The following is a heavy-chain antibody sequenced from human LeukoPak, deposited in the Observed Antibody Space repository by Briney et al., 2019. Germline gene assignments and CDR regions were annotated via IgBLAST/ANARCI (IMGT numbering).Heavy chain of an antibody. V-gene: IGHV3-15*01. Sequence: GGSLRLSCAASGFTFSNAWMSWVRQAPGKGLEWVGRIKSKTDGGTTDYAAPVKGRFTISRDDSKNTLYLQMSSLRAEDTAVYYCLQYDSGNTWGQGALVTVSS. CDR1: GFTFSNAW. J-gene: IGHJ5*02. CDR3: LQYDSGNT. D-gene: IGHD3-10*01. CDR2: IKSKTDGGTT.